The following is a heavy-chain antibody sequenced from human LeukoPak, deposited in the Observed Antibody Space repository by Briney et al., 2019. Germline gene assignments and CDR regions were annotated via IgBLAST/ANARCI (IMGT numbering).Heavy chain of an antibody. CDR2: IYSGGST. D-gene: IGHD6-6*01. Sequence: PGGSLRLSCAASGFTVSSNYMSWVRQAPGKGLEWVSVIYSGGSTYYADSVKGRFTISRDNSKNTLYLQMNSLRAEDTAVYYCARWRSTAARRNYYYYMDVWGKGTTVTVPS. CDR3: ARWRSTAARRNYYYYMDV. V-gene: IGHV3-53*01. CDR1: GFTVSSNY. J-gene: IGHJ6*03.